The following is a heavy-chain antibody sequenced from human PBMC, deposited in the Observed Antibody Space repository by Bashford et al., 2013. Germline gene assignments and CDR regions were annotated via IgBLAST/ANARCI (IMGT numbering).Heavy chain of an antibody. CDR3: ARHLFLSYAMDV. V-gene: IGHV2-5*02. CDR2: IDWEDDI. Sequence: SGPTLVKPTQTLTLTCTFSGFSLSTSGVGVGWIRQPPGKALEWLALIDWEDDINYTPSLKTRLTVSKDTYQKPGGPYSDQHGPYGHSHYYCARHLFLSYAMDVVGPRDHGHRSP. CDR1: GFSLSTSGVG. J-gene: IGHJ6*02. D-gene: IGHD2-21*01.